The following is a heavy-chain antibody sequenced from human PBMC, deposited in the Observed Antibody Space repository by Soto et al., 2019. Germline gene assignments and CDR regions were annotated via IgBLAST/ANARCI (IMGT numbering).Heavy chain of an antibody. J-gene: IGHJ4*02. CDR2: IIPILGIA. CDR3: ASGYYDSSGFLGY. D-gene: IGHD3-22*01. CDR1: GYIFTSYG. V-gene: IGHV1-69*04. Sequence: SVKVSCKASGYIFTSYGISWVRQAPGQGLEWMGRIIPILGIANYAQKFQGRVTITADKSTSTAYMELSSLRSEDTAVYYCASGYYDSSGFLGYWGQGTLVTVSS.